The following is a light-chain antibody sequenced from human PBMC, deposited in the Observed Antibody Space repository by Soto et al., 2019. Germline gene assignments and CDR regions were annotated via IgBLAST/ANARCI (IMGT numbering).Light chain of an antibody. J-gene: IGKJ1*01. V-gene: IGKV1-39*01. CDR2: AAS. Sequence: DIQMTQSPSSLSASVGDRVTITCRASQSISSYLNWYQQKPGKAPKLLIYAASSLQSGVPSRFSGSGSGTDFTLTISSLQPEDFATYYCQPYNSYSEAFGQGTKVELK. CDR1: QSISSY. CDR3: QPYNSYSEA.